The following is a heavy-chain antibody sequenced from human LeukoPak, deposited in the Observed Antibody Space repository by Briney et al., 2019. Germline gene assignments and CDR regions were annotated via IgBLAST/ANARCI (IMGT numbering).Heavy chain of an antibody. CDR3: AKALNRIMITFGGVPPYYFDY. J-gene: IGHJ4*02. V-gene: IGHV3-30-3*01. D-gene: IGHD3-16*01. CDR2: ISYDGSNK. Sequence: PGGSLRLSCAASGFTFSSYAMHWVRQAPGKGLEWVAVISYDGSNKYYADSVKGRFTISRDNSKNTLYLQMNSLRAEDTAVYYCAKALNRIMITFGGVPPYYFDYWGQGTLVTVSS. CDR1: GFTFSSYA.